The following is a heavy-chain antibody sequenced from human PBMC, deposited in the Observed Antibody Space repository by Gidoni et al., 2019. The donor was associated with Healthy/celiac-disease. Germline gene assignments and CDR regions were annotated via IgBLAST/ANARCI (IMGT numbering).Heavy chain of an antibody. Sequence: QVQLVESGGGVVQPGRSLRLSCAASGFTFSSYAMHWVRQAPGKGLEWVAVISYDGSNKYYADSVKGRFTISRDNSKNTLYLQMNSLRAEDTAVYYCARDSSLAVAGYFDYWGQGTLVTVSS. D-gene: IGHD6-19*01. V-gene: IGHV3-30-3*01. CDR3: ARDSSLAVAGYFDY. CDR1: GFTFSSYA. J-gene: IGHJ4*02. CDR2: ISYDGSNK.